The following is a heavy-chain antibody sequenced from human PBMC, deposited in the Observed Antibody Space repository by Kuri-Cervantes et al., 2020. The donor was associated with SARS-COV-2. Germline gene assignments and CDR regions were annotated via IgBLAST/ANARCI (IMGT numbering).Heavy chain of an antibody. J-gene: IGHJ3*02. Sequence: ASVKVSCKASGYTFTGYYMHWVRQAPGQGLEWMGWINPNSGGTNYAQKFQGRVTITADKSTSTAYMELSSLRSEDTAVYYCASGPWQYCSSTSCYRGDDAFDIWGQGTMVTVSS. CDR2: INPNSGGT. V-gene: IGHV1-2*02. CDR3: ASGPWQYCSSTSCYRGDDAFDI. CDR1: GYTFTGYY. D-gene: IGHD2-2*01.